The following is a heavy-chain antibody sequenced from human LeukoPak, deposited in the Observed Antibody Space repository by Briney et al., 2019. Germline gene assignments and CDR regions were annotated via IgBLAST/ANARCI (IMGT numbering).Heavy chain of an antibody. D-gene: IGHD3-22*01. CDR2: IRYDRRNQ. J-gene: IGHJ4*02. CDR1: GFTFSSYG. V-gene: IGHV3-30*02. CDR3: AKDYSDSSGYFRVPHVFDF. Sequence: GGSLRLSCAASGFTFSSYGMHWVRQTPGKGLEWVAFIRYDRRNQYYADSVKGRFTISRDNSKNTLYLQMNSLRAEDTAVYYCAKDYSDSSGYFRVPHVFDFWGQGTLVTVSS.